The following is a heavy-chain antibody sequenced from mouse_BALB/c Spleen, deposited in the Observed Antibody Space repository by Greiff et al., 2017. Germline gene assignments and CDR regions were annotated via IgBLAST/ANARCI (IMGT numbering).Heavy chain of an antibody. CDR1: GDSITSGY. CDR3: ARNYGSSYFDY. Sequence: EVQLVESGPSLVKPSQTLSLTCSVTGDSITSGYWNWVRKFPGNKLEYMGYISYSGSTYYNPSLKSRISITRDTSKNQYYLQLNAVTTEVTATYYCARNYGSSYFDYWGQGTTLTVSS. V-gene: IGHV3-8*02. J-gene: IGHJ2*01. CDR2: ISYSGST. D-gene: IGHD1-1*01.